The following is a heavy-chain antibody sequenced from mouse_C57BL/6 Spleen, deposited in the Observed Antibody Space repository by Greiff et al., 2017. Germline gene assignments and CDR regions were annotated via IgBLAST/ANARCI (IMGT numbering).Heavy chain of an antibody. V-gene: IGHV1-53*01. J-gene: IGHJ4*01. CDR3: ARGGVGFPSGYAMDY. CDR1: GYTFTSYW. D-gene: IGHD3-1*01. CDR2: INPSNGGT. Sequence: QVQLQQPGTELVKPGASVKLSCKASGYTFTSYWMHWVKQRPGQGLEWIGNINPSNGGTNYNEKFKSKATLTVDQSSSPVYMQLSSLTSEDSAVYYCARGGVGFPSGYAMDYWGQGTSVTVAS.